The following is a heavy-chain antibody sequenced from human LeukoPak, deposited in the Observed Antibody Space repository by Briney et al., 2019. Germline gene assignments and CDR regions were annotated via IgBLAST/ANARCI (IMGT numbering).Heavy chain of an antibody. D-gene: IGHD4-11*01. CDR3: ATLTTSDY. J-gene: IGHJ4*02. V-gene: IGHV1-24*01. CDR2: FLPVDGET. Sequence: ASVKVSCRVSGHTLTELPMHWVRQAPGKGLEWMGGFLPVDGETIYAQKFQGRVAMTEDTSTDTAYMELRSLRSEDTAVYYCATLTTSDYWGQGTLVTVSS. CDR1: GHTLTELP.